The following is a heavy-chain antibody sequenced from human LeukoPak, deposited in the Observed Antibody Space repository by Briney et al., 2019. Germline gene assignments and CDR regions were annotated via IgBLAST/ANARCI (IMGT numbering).Heavy chain of an antibody. J-gene: IGHJ4*02. D-gene: IGHD5-18*01. Sequence: GASVKVSCKASEYTFTGYYMHWVRQAPGQGLEWMGWINPNSGATDYAQNFQGRVTLTRDTSISTAYMELSRLRSDDTAVYYCASGYRFVNWGQGTLVTVSS. CDR3: ASGYRFVN. V-gene: IGHV1-2*02. CDR2: INPNSGAT. CDR1: EYTFTGYY.